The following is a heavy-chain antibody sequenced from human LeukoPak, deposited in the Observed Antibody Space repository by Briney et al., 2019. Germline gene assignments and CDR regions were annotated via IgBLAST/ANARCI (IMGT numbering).Heavy chain of an antibody. Sequence: TGGSLRLSCAASGFTFSSYWMSWVRQAPGKGLEWVANIKQDGSEEYYVDSVKGRFTISRDNAKNSLYPQMNSLRAEDTAVYYCASSLGVLRKYNWFDPWGQGTLVTVSS. J-gene: IGHJ5*02. CDR3: ASSLGVLRKYNWFDP. V-gene: IGHV3-7*01. D-gene: IGHD6-13*01. CDR2: IKQDGSEE. CDR1: GFTFSSYW.